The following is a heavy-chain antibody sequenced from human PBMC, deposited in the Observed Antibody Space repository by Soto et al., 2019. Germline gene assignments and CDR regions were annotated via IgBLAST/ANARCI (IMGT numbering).Heavy chain of an antibody. CDR3: ARVGSSGWSPDY. CDR1: GGSISGHY. Sequence: PSETLSLTCTVSGGSISGHYWIWIRQPPGEGMEWIGYIFYSGSTTYNNNPSLKSRVSKSVDTSKNQFYLRLSSVTAADTAVYYCARVGSSGWSPDYWGQGSLVTVSS. J-gene: IGHJ4*02. V-gene: IGHV4-59*11. CDR2: IFYSGSTTY. D-gene: IGHD6-19*01.